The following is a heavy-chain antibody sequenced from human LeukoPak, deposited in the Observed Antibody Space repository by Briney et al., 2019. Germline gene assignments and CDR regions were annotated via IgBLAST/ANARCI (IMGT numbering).Heavy chain of an antibody. CDR3: ARSGKQQLYYFDY. J-gene: IGHJ4*02. D-gene: IGHD6-13*01. Sequence: SVKVSCKASGGTFTSYAISWMRQAPGQWLELMGGVIPIFGTANYAQKFQGRVTITADESTSTAYMELSSLRSEDTAVYYCARSGKQQLYYFDYWGQGTLVTVSS. CDR1: GGTFTSYA. V-gene: IGHV1-69*13. CDR2: VIPIFGTA.